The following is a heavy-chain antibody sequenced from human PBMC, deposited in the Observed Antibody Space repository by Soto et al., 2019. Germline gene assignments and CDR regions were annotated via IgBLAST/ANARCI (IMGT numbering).Heavy chain of an antibody. CDR2: IDGSGGIT. CDR3: VKNSGWFNT. Sequence: PEGSLRLSCAASGFTFGTADMSWVRQAPGEELEWVSTIDGSGGITYYADSVKGRFTISRDNSRNTVYLQMNSLRGDDTALYYCVKNSGWFNTWGQGALVTVSS. V-gene: IGHV3-23*01. J-gene: IGHJ5*02. D-gene: IGHD3-10*01. CDR1: GFTFGTAD.